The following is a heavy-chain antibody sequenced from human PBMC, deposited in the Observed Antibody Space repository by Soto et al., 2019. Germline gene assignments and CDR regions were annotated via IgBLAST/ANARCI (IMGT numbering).Heavy chain of an antibody. CDR1: GFTFSSYE. J-gene: IGHJ4*02. CDR2: ISSSGSTI. V-gene: IGHV3-48*03. D-gene: IGHD5-12*01. CDR3: ARDQEMATRIDY. Sequence: EVQLVESGGGLVQPGGSLRLSCAASGFTFSSYEMNWVRQAPGKGLEWVSYISSSGSTIYYADSVKGRFTISRDNAKNSLYLQMNSLRAEDTAVYYCARDQEMATRIDYWGQGTLVTVSS.